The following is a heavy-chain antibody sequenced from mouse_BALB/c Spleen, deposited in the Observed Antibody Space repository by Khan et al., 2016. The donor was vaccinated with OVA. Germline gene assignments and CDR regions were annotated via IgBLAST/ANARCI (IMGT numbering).Heavy chain of an antibody. J-gene: IGHJ2*01. Sequence: VRLQQSGPELVKPGASVKMSCKASGYIFTNYVLHWVQQKPGQGLEWIGYINPYNDGTKYNEKFKGKATLASDKSPITAYMELSSLTSEDSAVDYCARGNWQSYYFDYWGQGTTLTLSA. V-gene: IGHV1S136*01. D-gene: IGHD4-1*01. CDR3: ARGNWQSYYFDY. CDR2: INPYNDGT. CDR1: GYIFTNYV.